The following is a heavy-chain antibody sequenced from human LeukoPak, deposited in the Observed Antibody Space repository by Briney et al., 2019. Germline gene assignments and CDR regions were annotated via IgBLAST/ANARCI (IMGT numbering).Heavy chain of an antibody. J-gene: IGHJ4*02. D-gene: IGHD6-13*01. Sequence: PGGPVRLSCAASGFTYSDYWMTGLRQAPGKGLEWVANINQDGCEKYYVDSVKGRFTISRDNAKNSLYLQMNSLRAEDTAVYYCATRSSHTSSWYVYLFWDYWGQGALVTVSS. CDR3: ATRSSHTSSWYVYLFWDY. CDR2: INQDGCEK. CDR1: GFTYSDYW. V-gene: IGHV3-7*01.